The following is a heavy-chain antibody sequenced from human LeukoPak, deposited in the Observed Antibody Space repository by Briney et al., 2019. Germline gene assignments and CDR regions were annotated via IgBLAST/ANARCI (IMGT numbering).Heavy chain of an antibody. CDR1: EFTISSNY. V-gene: IGHV3-53*01. Sequence: GGSLRLSFAASEFTISSNYMSWVRQAPGEGLEWVSVIYSGGSTYYADSVKGRFTISRDNSKNTLYLQMNSLRAEDTAVYYCARGELLGAFDIWGQGTMVTVSS. J-gene: IGHJ3*02. D-gene: IGHD2-21*01. CDR2: IYSGGST. CDR3: ARGELLGAFDI.